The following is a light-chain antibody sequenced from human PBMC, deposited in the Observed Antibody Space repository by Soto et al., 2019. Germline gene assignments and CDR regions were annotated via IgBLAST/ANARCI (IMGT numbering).Light chain of an antibody. J-gene: IGLJ1*01. CDR1: SSDIGSNY. CDR2: RNN. CDR3: VAWDDSRSVRV. Sequence: QSVLTQPPSVSGTPGQRITISCSGSSSDIGSNYEYWYQQRPGTAPKLLIYRNNQRPSGVPDRFSGSTSGTSASPVISGLRSEDEAYDYCVAWDDSRSVRVFGAGTKVTVL. V-gene: IGLV1-47*01.